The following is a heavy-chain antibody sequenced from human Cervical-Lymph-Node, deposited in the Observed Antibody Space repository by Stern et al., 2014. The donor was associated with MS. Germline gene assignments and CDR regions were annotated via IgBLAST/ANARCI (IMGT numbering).Heavy chain of an antibody. CDR2: ISWDYDK. Sequence: QVTLRESGPTRVKPTQTLALTCTFSGFSLSTNGVGVGWIRQPPGKALEWLEVISWDYDKRYNPSLRSRLTNTKDTSKNQVVLIMTNMDPVDTATYFCAHRLPGIGSWDTGILDYWGQGTLVTVSS. J-gene: IGHJ4*02. CDR3: AHRLPGIGSWDTGILDY. V-gene: IGHV2-5*02. D-gene: IGHD6-13*01. CDR1: GFSLSTNGVG.